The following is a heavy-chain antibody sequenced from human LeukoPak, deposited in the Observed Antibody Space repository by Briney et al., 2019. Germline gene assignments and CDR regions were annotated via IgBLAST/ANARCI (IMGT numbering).Heavy chain of an antibody. CDR3: AKLISSTSCCNFDY. J-gene: IGHJ4*02. Sequence: PGGSLRLSCAASGFTFSSYAMSWVRQAPGKGLEWVSAISGSGGSTYYADSVKGRFTISRDNSKNTLYLQMNSLRAEDAAVYYCAKLISSTSCCNFDYWGQGTLVTVSS. CDR1: GFTFSSYA. CDR2: ISGSGGST. V-gene: IGHV3-23*01. D-gene: IGHD2-2*01.